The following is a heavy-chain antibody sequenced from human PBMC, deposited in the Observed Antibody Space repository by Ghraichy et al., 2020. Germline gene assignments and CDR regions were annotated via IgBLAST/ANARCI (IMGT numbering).Heavy chain of an antibody. CDR1: GFTFSSYW. CDR2: IKQDGSEK. CDR3: ARDRGYCSSTSCYFAGRHDAFDI. Sequence: GGSLRLSCAASGFTFSSYWMSWVRQAPGKGLEWVANIKQDGSEKYYVDSVKGRFTISRDNAKNSLYLQMNSLGAEDTAVYYCARDRGYCSSTSCYFAGRHDAFDIWGQGTMVTVSS. D-gene: IGHD2-2*01. V-gene: IGHV3-7*01. J-gene: IGHJ3*02.